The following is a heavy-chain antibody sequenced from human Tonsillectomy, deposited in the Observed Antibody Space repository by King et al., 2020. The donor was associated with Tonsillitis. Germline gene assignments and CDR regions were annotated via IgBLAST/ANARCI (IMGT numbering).Heavy chain of an antibody. Sequence: QLQESGPGLVKPSETLSLTCTVSGASMISYYWSWMRQPAEKGLEWIGRIHTSVSTNYDPSLESRVTMSLDTSKNQFSLTLTSMTAADTAIYYCARDQPVGSARFDYWGQGILVTVSS. J-gene: IGHJ4*02. CDR3: ARDQPVGSARFDY. CDR1: GASMISYY. CDR2: IHTSVST. V-gene: IGHV4-4*07. D-gene: IGHD1-14*01.